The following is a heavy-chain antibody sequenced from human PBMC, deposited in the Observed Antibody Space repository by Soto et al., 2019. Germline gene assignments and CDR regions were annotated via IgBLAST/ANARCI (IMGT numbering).Heavy chain of an antibody. CDR3: ARGGYCSGGSCYPGASDI. CDR2: INPDSGGT. J-gene: IGHJ3*02. CDR1: GYTFTGYY. Sequence: ASVKVSCKASGYTFTGYYMHWVRQAPGQGLEWMGWINPDSGGTNYAQKFQGWVTMTRDTSISTAYMELSRLRSDDTAVYYCARGGYCSGGSCYPGASDIWGQGTMVTVSS. V-gene: IGHV1-2*04. D-gene: IGHD2-15*01.